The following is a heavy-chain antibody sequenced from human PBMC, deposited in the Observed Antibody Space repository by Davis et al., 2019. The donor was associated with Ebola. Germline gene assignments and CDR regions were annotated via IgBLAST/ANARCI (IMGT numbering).Heavy chain of an antibody. V-gene: IGHV4-61*08. Sequence: SETLSLTCTVSGGSVSSGGYYWNWIRQPPGKGLEWIGYIYYSGSTDYSPSLRGRATISVDTSKSQFSLRLSSVSAADTAIYYCVRQSIVAPETLYYNYDVDVWGKGTTVAVSS. CDR1: GGSVSSGGYY. CDR2: IYYSGST. D-gene: IGHD1-26*01. CDR3: VRQSIVAPETLYYNYDVDV. J-gene: IGHJ6*04.